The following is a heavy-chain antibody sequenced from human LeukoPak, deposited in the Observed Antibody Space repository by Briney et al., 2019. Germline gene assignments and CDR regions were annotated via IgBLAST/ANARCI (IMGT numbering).Heavy chain of an antibody. Sequence: SETLSLNCTVSGGCISSTGYYWGWIRQPPGKGLEWIGNMYDSVSTYYNPSLKSRVTISVDTSKNQLSLKLSSVTAADTAVYYCARVSGWQLLVDYWGQGSLVTVSS. CDR1: GGCISSTGYY. CDR2: MYDSVST. CDR3: ARVSGWQLLVDY. D-gene: IGHD2-15*01. V-gene: IGHV4-39*07. J-gene: IGHJ4*02.